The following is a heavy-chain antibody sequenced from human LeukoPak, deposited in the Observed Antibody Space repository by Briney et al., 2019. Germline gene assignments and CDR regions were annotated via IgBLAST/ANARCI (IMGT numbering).Heavy chain of an antibody. J-gene: IGHJ6*02. CDR2: ISSSGSTV. CDR3: ARIVRQGSQNYYHGMDV. V-gene: IGHV3-48*03. CDR1: GFTFSTYE. Sequence: PGGSLRLSCAASGFTFSTYEMNWVRQAPGKGLEWVSYISSSGSTVYYADSVKGRFTMSRDNAKNSLYLQMNSLRAEDTAVYYCARIVRQGSQNYYHGMDVWGQGTTVTVSS. D-gene: IGHD3-22*01.